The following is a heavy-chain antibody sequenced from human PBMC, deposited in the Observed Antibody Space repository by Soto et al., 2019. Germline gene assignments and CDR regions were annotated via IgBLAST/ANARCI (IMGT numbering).Heavy chain of an antibody. CDR1: GFTFSSYG. Sequence: VGSLRLSCAASGFTFSSYGMHWVRQAPGKGLEWVAVISYDGSNKYYADSVKGRFTISRDNSKNTLYLQMNSLRAEDTAVYYCAKAHIVVVPAAIRSGIDYWGQGTLVTVSS. D-gene: IGHD2-2*02. CDR3: AKAHIVVVPAAIRSGIDY. V-gene: IGHV3-30*18. CDR2: ISYDGSNK. J-gene: IGHJ4*02.